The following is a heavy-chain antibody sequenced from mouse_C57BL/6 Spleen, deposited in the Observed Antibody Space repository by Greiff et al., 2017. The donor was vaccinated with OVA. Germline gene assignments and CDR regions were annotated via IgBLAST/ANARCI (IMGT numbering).Heavy chain of an antibody. J-gene: IGHJ4*01. CDR2: INPCNGGT. CDR3: ARERNGYDGAMDY. Sequence: QVQLQQPGTELVKPGASVKLSCKASGYTFTSYWMHWVKQRPGQGLEWIGNINPCNGGTNYNEKFTSKATLTVAKSSSPAYMQLRSLTSEDSAVYYCARERNGYDGAMDYWGQGTSGTVSS. D-gene: IGHD2-2*01. V-gene: IGHV1-53*01. CDR1: GYTFTSYW.